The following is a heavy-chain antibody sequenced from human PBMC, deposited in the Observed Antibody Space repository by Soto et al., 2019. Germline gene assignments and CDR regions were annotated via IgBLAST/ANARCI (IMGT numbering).Heavy chain of an antibody. Sequence: PGGSLRLSCAASGFTFSSYEMNWVRQAPGKGLEWVSYISSSGSTIYYADSVKGRFTISRDNAKNSLYLQMNSLRAEDTAVYYCASRNNWVLPFDYWGQGTLVTVSS. V-gene: IGHV3-48*03. CDR3: ASRNNWVLPFDY. J-gene: IGHJ4*02. CDR1: GFTFSSYE. D-gene: IGHD1-1*01. CDR2: ISSSGSTI.